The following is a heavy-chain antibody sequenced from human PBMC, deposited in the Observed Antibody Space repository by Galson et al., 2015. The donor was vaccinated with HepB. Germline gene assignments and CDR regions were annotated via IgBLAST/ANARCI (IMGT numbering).Heavy chain of an antibody. CDR3: ASSTVASYYYMDV. D-gene: IGHD4-11*01. CDR1: GYTFTSYG. J-gene: IGHJ6*03. CDR2: ISAYNGNT. V-gene: IGHV1-18*01. Sequence: SVKVSCKASGYTFTSYGISWVRQAPGQGLEWMGWISAYNGNTNYAQKLQGRVTMTTDTSTSTVYMELRSLRSDDTAVYYCASSTVASYYYMDVWGKGTTVTVSS.